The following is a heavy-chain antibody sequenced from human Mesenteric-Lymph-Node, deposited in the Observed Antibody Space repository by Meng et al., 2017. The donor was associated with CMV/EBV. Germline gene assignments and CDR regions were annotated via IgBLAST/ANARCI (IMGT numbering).Heavy chain of an antibody. J-gene: IGHJ6*02. CDR1: GYTFTGYF. Sequence: ASVKISCKASGYTFTGYFMHWVRQAPGQGLEWMGWINPNSGGANYAQRFQGRVAMTRDTSISTAYMELSGLTSDDTGVYYCARDLEEIVPDEVVIYYYYGMDVWGQGTTVTVSS. V-gene: IGHV1-2*02. D-gene: IGHD2-2*01. CDR3: ARDLEEIVPDEVVIYYYYGMDV. CDR2: INPNSGGA.